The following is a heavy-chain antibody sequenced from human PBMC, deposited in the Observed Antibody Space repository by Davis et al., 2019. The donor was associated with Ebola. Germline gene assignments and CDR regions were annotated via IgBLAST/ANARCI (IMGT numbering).Heavy chain of an antibody. CDR1: GSISSCFV. CDR2: PGTSADT. CDR3: VFATRGVTIDPH. V-gene: IGHV3-21*04. J-gene: IGHJ4*02. Sequence: SLITSCAASGSISSCFVMYWVRQAPGKGLEWVSTPGTSADTYYADSVKGRFTISRDNDKNALYLQMNSLRAEDTAMYYCVFATRGVTIDPHWGQGTLVTVSS. D-gene: IGHD3-10*01.